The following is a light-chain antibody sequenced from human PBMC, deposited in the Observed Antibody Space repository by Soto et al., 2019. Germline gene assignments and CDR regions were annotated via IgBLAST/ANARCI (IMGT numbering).Light chain of an antibody. Sequence: AIGMTQSPSSLSASTGDRVTITCRASQGISSYLAWYQQKPGKAPKLLIYAASTLQSGVPSRFSGSGPGTDFTLTISCLQSEDFATYYCQQYYSYPITFGQGTRLEIK. J-gene: IGKJ5*01. V-gene: IGKV1-8*01. CDR3: QQYYSYPIT. CDR2: AAS. CDR1: QGISSY.